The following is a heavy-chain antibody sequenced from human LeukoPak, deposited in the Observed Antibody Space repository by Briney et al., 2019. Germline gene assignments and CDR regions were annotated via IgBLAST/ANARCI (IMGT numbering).Heavy chain of an antibody. CDR2: INSDGSST. CDR1: GFTFSSYW. CDR3: ARGAFTYYDFWSGYSRGRPKFSYYYYMDV. D-gene: IGHD3-3*01. V-gene: IGHV3-74*01. Sequence: GGSLRLSCAASGFTFSSYWMHWVRQAPGKGLVWVSRINSDGSSTSYADSVKGRFTISRDNARNTLYLQMNSLRAEDTAVYYCARGAFTYYDFWSGYSRGRPKFSYYYYMDVWGKGTTVTVSS. J-gene: IGHJ6*03.